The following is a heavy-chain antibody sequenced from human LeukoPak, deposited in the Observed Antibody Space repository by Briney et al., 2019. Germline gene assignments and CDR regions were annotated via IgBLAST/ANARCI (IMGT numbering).Heavy chain of an antibody. D-gene: IGHD2-15*01. V-gene: IGHV4-34*01. CDR1: GGSFSGYY. J-gene: IGHJ5*02. Sequence: SETLSLTCAVYGGSFSGYYWSWIRQPPGKGLEWIGEINHSGSTNYNPSLKSRVTISVDTSKNLFSLKLSSVTAADTAVYYCARDHTGRVAASPSQGWFDPWGQGTLVTVSS. CDR2: INHSGST. CDR3: ARDHTGRVAASPSQGWFDP.